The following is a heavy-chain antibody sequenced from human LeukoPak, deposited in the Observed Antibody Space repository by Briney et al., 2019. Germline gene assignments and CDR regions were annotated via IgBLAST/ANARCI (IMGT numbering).Heavy chain of an antibody. CDR2: ISSSSSYI. Sequence: GGSLRLSCAASGFTFRSYSMNWVRQAPGKGLEWVSSISSSSSYIYYADSVKGRFTISRDNAKNSLYLQMNSLRAEDTAVYYCARGGIVGAKIAFGIWGQGTMVTVSS. CDR1: GFTFRSYS. CDR3: ARGGIVGAKIAFGI. V-gene: IGHV3-21*01. J-gene: IGHJ3*02. D-gene: IGHD1-26*01.